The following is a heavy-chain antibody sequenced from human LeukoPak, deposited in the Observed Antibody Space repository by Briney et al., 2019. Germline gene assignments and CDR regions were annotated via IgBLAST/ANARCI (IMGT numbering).Heavy chain of an antibody. CDR2: IYHSGST. J-gene: IGHJ4*02. CDR1: GGSISSGGYS. V-gene: IGHV4-30-2*01. D-gene: IGHD3-3*01. CDR3: ARTSYDFWSGYSYYFDY. Sequence: SETLSLTCAVSGGSISSGGYSWSWIRQPPGKGLEWIGYIYHSGSTYYNPSLKSRVTISVDRSKNQFSLKLSSVTAADTAVYYCARTSYDFWSGYSYYFDYWGQGTLVTVSS.